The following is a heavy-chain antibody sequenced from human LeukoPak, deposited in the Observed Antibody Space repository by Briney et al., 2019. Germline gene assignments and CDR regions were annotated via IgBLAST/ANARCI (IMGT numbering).Heavy chain of an antibody. CDR2: ISSSSSYI. D-gene: IGHD4-17*01. J-gene: IGHJ4*02. Sequence: PGGSLRLSCAASGFTFSSYSMNWVRQAPGKGLEWVSSISSSSSYIYYADSVKGRFTISRDNAKNSLYLQMNSLRAEDTAVYYCARHLTVTKPFDYWGQGTLVTVSS. V-gene: IGHV3-21*01. CDR3: ARHLTVTKPFDY. CDR1: GFTFSSYS.